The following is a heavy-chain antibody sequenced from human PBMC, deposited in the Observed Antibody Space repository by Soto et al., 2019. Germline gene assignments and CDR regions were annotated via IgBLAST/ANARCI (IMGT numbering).Heavy chain of an antibody. CDR1: GYTFTSYG. CDR2: ISAYNGNT. D-gene: IGHD4-17*01. Sequence: ASVKVSCKASGYTFTSYGISWVRRAPGQGLEWMGWISAYNGNTNYAQKLQGRVTMTTDTSTSTAYMELRSLRSDDTAVYYCARDIPGGDYVGYFDYWGQGTLVTVSS. V-gene: IGHV1-18*01. CDR3: ARDIPGGDYVGYFDY. J-gene: IGHJ4*02.